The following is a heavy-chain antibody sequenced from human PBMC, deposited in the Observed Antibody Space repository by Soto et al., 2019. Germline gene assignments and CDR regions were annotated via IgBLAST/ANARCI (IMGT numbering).Heavy chain of an antibody. Sequence: GGSLRLSCAASGFTFSSYSMNWVRQAPGKGLEWVSSISSSSSYIYYADSVKGRFTISRENAKNSLYLQMNSLRAEDTAVYYCARLYDFWSGSIDYWGQGTLVTVSS. CDR2: ISSSSSYI. D-gene: IGHD3-3*01. CDR1: GFTFSSYS. V-gene: IGHV3-21*01. J-gene: IGHJ4*02. CDR3: ARLYDFWSGSIDY.